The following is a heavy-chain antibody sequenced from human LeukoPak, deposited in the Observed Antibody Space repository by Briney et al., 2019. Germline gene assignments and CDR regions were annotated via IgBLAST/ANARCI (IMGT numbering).Heavy chain of an antibody. Sequence: GGSLRLSCAASGFTFSDYYMSWIRHAPGKGLEWVSGISFNSGSIGYAESVKGRFTISRDNAKNSLYLQMNSLRAEDTALYYYAKAYGSGSYSPYYFDYWGQGTLVTVSS. D-gene: IGHD3-10*01. CDR1: GFTFSDYY. J-gene: IGHJ4*02. CDR2: ISFNSGSI. V-gene: IGHV3-9*01. CDR3: AKAYGSGSYSPYYFDY.